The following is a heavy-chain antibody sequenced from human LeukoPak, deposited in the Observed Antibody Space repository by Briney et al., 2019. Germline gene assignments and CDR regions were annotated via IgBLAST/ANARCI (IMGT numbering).Heavy chain of an antibody. CDR2: ISWNSGSI. J-gene: IGHJ5*02. CDR3: AKGVVAVDNWFDP. D-gene: IGHD2-15*01. V-gene: IGHV3-9*01. Sequence: GGSLRLSCAASGFTFDDYAMHWVRQAPGKGLEWVSGISWNSGSIGYADSVKGRFTISRDNAKNSLYLQMNSLRAEDTALYYCAKGVVAVDNWFDPWGQGTLVTVSS. CDR1: GFTFDDYA.